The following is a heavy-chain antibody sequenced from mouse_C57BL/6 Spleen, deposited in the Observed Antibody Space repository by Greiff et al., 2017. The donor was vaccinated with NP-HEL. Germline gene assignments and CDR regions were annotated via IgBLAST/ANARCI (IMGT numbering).Heavy chain of an antibody. V-gene: IGHV1-52*01. CDR3: AKSSYYDGLDY. CDR2: IDSSDSET. Sequence: QVQLQQPGAELVRPGSSVKLSCKASGYTFTSYWMHWVKQRPIQGLEWIGNIDSSDSETHYNQKFKDKATLTVDNSSSKAYIQVSSLTSRVTAVDYCAKSSYYDGLDYWGQGTTLTVAS. D-gene: IGHD1-1*01. J-gene: IGHJ2*01. CDR1: GYTFTSYW.